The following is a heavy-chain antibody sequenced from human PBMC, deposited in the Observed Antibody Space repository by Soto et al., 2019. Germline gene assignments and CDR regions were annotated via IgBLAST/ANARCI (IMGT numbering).Heavy chain of an antibody. D-gene: IGHD3-10*01. Sequence: SETLSLTCTVSGGSIISYYWSWIRQPPGKGLEWIGYIYYSGSTNYNPSLKSRVTISVDTSKNQFSLKLSSVTAADTAVYYCARVTYYYGSGSNTPTFDPWGQGTLVTVS. V-gene: IGHV4-59*01. CDR2: IYYSGST. J-gene: IGHJ5*02. CDR3: ARVTYYYGSGSNTPTFDP. CDR1: GGSIISYY.